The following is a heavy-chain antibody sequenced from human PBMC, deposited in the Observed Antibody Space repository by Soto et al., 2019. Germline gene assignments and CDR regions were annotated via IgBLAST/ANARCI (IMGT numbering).Heavy chain of an antibody. CDR1: GFTFSSYG. D-gene: IGHD6-19*01. CDR3: AKDRGAVADGAFDY. J-gene: IGHJ4*02. CDR2: ISYDGSNK. V-gene: IGHV3-30*18. Sequence: GGSLRLSCAASGFTFSSYGMHWVRQAPGKGLEWVAVISYDGSNKYYADSVKGRFTISRANSKNTLYLQMNSLRAEDTAVYYCAKDRGAVADGAFDYWGQGTLVTVSS.